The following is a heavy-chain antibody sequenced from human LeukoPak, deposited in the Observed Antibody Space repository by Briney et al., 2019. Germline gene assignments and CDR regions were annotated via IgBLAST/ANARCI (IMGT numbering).Heavy chain of an antibody. CDR2: IYYSGRI. J-gene: IGHJ5*02. D-gene: IGHD5-24*01. CDR1: GGSISSSDYY. Sequence: NPSETLSLTCTVSGGSISSSDYYWGWIRQPPGKGLEWIGSIYYSGRIYYNPSLKSRVTISVDTSKNQFSLKLSSVTAADTAVYYCARAPLYNDHADWFDPWGRGTLVTVSS. V-gene: IGHV4-39*07. CDR3: ARAPLYNDHADWFDP.